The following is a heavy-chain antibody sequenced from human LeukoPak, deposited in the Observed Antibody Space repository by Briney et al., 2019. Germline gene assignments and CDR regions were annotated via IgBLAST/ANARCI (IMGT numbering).Heavy chain of an antibody. CDR2: ISAYNGNT. Sequence: ASVKVSCKASGYTFTSYGISWVRQAPGQGLEWMGWISAYNGNTNYAQKLQGRVTMTTDTSTSTAYMELRSLRSDDTAVYYCARVIGGYYDSSGSFDYWGQGTLVTVSS. D-gene: IGHD3-22*01. J-gene: IGHJ4*02. CDR1: GYTFTSYG. CDR3: ARVIGGYYDSSGSFDY. V-gene: IGHV1-18*01.